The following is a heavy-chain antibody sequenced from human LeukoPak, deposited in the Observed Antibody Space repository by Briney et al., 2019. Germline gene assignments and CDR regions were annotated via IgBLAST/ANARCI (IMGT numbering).Heavy chain of an antibody. CDR3: AKWGDYDVLTGYYVSDF. J-gene: IGHJ4*02. CDR2: ISGRSDNT. D-gene: IGHD3-9*01. Sequence: EASLRLSCAASGFIFSNYAMYWVRQAPGKGLEWVSAISGRSDNTYYADSVKGRFTLSRDSSKNTLYLQMSSLRADDTAVYYCAKWGDYDVLTGYYVSDFWGQGTLVTVSS. CDR1: GFIFSNYA. V-gene: IGHV3-23*01.